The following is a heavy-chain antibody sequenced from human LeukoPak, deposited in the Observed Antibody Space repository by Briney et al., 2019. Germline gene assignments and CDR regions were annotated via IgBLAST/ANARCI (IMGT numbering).Heavy chain of an antibody. D-gene: IGHD3-9*01. CDR1: GFTFSSYA. Sequence: GGSLRLSCAAPGFTFSSYAMSWVRQAPGKGLEWVSAISGSGGSTYYADSVKGRFTISRDNSKNTLYLQMNSLRAEDTAVYYCANTLGYFDWLHNYYYYYYGMDVWGQGTTVTVSS. J-gene: IGHJ6*02. V-gene: IGHV3-23*01. CDR2: ISGSGGST. CDR3: ANTLGYFDWLHNYYYYYYGMDV.